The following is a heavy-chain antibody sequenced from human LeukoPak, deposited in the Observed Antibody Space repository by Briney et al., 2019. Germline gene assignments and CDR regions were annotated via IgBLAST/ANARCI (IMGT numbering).Heavy chain of an antibody. CDR1: GFTVSRNY. J-gene: IGHJ2*01. Sequence: GGSLRLSCAASGFTVSRNYMSWVRQAPGKGLEWDSVIYSGGSTYYADSVKGRFTISRDNSKNTLYLQMNSLRAEDTAVYYCARDLTAAAASYWYFDLWGRGTLVTVSS. D-gene: IGHD6-13*01. CDR3: ARDLTAAAASYWYFDL. V-gene: IGHV3-66*01. CDR2: IYSGGST.